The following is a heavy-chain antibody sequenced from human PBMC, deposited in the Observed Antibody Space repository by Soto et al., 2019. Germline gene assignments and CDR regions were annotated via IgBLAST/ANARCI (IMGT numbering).Heavy chain of an antibody. D-gene: IGHD3-16*01. V-gene: IGHV3-30-3*01. CDR3: ARAYEGDYFDY. CDR1: GFTFSSYA. J-gene: IGHJ4*02. CDR2: ISYDGSNK. Sequence: QVQLVESGGGVVQPGRSLRLSCAASGFTFSSYAMHWVRQAPGKGLEWVAVISYDGSNKYYADSVKGRFTISRDNSKNTLYLQMKSLRAEETAVYYCARAYEGDYFDYWGQGTLVTVSS.